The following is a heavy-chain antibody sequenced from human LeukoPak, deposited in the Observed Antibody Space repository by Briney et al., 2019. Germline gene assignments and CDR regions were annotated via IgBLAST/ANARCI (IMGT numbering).Heavy chain of an antibody. D-gene: IGHD6-6*01. Sequence: PSETLSLTCTVSGVSISSYYWSWIRQPPGKGLEWIGYIYHSGSTNYNPSLKSRVTISVDTSKNQFSLKLSSVTAADTAVYYCARVLEYSSSFYYYYYMDVWGKGTTVTVSS. CDR2: IYHSGST. CDR3: ARVLEYSSSFYYYYYMDV. V-gene: IGHV4-59*01. CDR1: GVSISSYY. J-gene: IGHJ6*03.